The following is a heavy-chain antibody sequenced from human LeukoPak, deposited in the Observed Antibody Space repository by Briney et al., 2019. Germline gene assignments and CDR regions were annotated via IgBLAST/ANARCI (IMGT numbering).Heavy chain of an antibody. CDR2: INPNSGGT. V-gene: IGHV1-2*02. Sequence: GASVKVSCKASGYTFTGYYMHWVRQAPGQGLEWMGWINPNSGGTNYAQKFQGRVTMTRDTSISTAYMELSRLRSDDTAVYYCAGAYDYVWGSYRPNFDYWGQGTLVTVSS. CDR1: GYTFTGYY. CDR3: AGAYDYVWGSYRPNFDY. J-gene: IGHJ4*02. D-gene: IGHD3-16*02.